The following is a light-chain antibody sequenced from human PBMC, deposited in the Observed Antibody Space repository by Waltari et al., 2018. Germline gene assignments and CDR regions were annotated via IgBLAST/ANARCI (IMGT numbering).Light chain of an antibody. Sequence: QSALTQPASVSGSPGQSITISCTGTSSDVGVHNYVSWYQQCPGKAPKLLLYAVTQCPLGVSSPYSGSRSGKTASLTISGLQPEDEAYYYCCSHTFAPTWVFGGGTKLTVL. V-gene: IGLV2-14*03. CDR2: AVT. J-gene: IGLJ3*02. CDR3: CSHTFAPTWV. CDR1: SSDVGVHNY.